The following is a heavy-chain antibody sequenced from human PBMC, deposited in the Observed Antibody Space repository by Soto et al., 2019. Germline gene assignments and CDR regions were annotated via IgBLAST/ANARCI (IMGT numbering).Heavy chain of an antibody. CDR3: ARQGTTSGWFDY. D-gene: IGHD6-19*01. CDR2: IDPSDSYI. Sequence: GESLKISCKVSGFSFNSYWISWVRQMPGKGLEWMGRIDPSDSYINYNPSFQGHVTISADKSISTAYLQWSSLKASDTAIYYCARQGTTSGWFDYWGQGTLVTVAS. V-gene: IGHV5-10-1*01. CDR1: GFSFNSYW. J-gene: IGHJ4*02.